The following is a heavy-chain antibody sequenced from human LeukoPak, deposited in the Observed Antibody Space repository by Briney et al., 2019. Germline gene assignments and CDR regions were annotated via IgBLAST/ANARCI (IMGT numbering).Heavy chain of an antibody. J-gene: IGHJ4*02. CDR3: AREDYYESGTDDY. V-gene: IGHV3-21*01. CDR1: GFTFSTYS. CDR2: ITASSSYT. D-gene: IGHD3-10*01. Sequence: GGSLRLSCAASGFTFSTYSMNWVRQAPGKGLEWVSSITASSSYTYYADSVKGRFTISRDNIKNSLYLQMNSLRAEDTGIYYCAREDYYESGTDDYWGQGTLVTVFS.